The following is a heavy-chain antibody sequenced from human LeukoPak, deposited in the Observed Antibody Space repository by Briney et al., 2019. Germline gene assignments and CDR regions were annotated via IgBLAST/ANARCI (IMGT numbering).Heavy chain of an antibody. D-gene: IGHD5-12*01. J-gene: IGHJ4*02. Sequence: ASVKVSCKASGYTFTSYYMHWVRQAPGQGLEWMGGIIPIFGTANYAQKFQGRVTITADESTSTAYMELSSLRSEDTAVYYCARAGYSGYLDYWGQGTLVTVSS. V-gene: IGHV1-69*13. CDR1: GYTFTSYY. CDR2: IIPIFGTA. CDR3: ARAGYSGYLDY.